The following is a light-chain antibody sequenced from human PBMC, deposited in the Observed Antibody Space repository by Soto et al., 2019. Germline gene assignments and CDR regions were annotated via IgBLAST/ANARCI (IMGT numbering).Light chain of an antibody. J-gene: IGLJ1*01. CDR2: EVT. V-gene: IGLV2-14*01. CDR1: SGDIGSYNR. CDR3: SSYTNINLRACV. Sequence: QSALTQPASVSGSPGQSITISCTGTSGDIGSYNRISWYQQPPGKAPTLIIYEVTDRPSGGSNRCSGSKSGNTASLTISGLQAEDEDEDYCSSYTNINLRACVFGTGTKLTVL.